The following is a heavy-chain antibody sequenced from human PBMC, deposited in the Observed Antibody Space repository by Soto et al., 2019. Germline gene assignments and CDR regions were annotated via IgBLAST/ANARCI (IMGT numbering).Heavy chain of an antibody. CDR2: IYYSGST. J-gene: IGHJ6*02. D-gene: IGHD5-18*01. CDR3: AKTVLDTAMVSSSGMDV. Sequence: QVQLQESGPGLVKPSQTLSLTCTVSGGSISRGDYYWSWIRQPPGKGLEWIGYIYYSGSTYYNPSLKSRVTISVDTSKNQFSLKLSSVTAADTAVYYCAKTVLDTAMVSSSGMDVWGQGTTVTVSS. V-gene: IGHV4-30-4*01. CDR1: GGSISRGDYY.